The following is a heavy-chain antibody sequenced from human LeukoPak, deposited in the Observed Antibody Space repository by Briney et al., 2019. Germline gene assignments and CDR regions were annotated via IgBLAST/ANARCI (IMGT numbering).Heavy chain of an antibody. Sequence: GGSLRLSCAASGFTFDDYGMSWVRQAPGKGLEWVSSITSGSSFIHYADSLKGRFTISRDNAKNSLYLQMNSLRAEDTAVYYCARGQFCGGDCFYFDYWGQGTLVTVSS. CDR1: GFTFDDYG. D-gene: IGHD2-21*01. J-gene: IGHJ4*02. CDR2: ITSGSSFI. CDR3: ARGQFCGGDCFYFDY. V-gene: IGHV3-21*01.